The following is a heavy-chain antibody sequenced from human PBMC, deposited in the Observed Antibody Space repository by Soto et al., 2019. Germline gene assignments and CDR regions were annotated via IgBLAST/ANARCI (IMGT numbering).Heavy chain of an antibody. D-gene: IGHD5-12*01. J-gene: IGHJ4*02. Sequence: VSVKVSCKASGYTFTSYAMHWVRQAPGQRLEWMGWINAGNGNTKYSQKFQGRVTITRDTSASTAYMELSSLRSEDTAVYYCARDRGAREMATIRYYFDYWGQGTLVTVSS. CDR2: INAGNGNT. CDR1: GYTFTSYA. CDR3: ARDRGAREMATIRYYFDY. V-gene: IGHV1-3*01.